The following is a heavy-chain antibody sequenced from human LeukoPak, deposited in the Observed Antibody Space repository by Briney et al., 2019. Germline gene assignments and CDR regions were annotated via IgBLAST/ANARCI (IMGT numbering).Heavy chain of an antibody. CDR1: GFTFSSYE. CDR3: ARGTASSGYYLDY. CDR2: ISSSSSYI. Sequence: GGSLRLSCAASGFTFSSYEMNWVRQAPGKGLEWVSSISSSSSYIYYADSVKGRFTISRDNAKNSLYLQMNSLRAEDTAVYYCARGTASSGYYLDYWGQGTLVTVSS. V-gene: IGHV3-21*01. D-gene: IGHD3-22*01. J-gene: IGHJ4*02.